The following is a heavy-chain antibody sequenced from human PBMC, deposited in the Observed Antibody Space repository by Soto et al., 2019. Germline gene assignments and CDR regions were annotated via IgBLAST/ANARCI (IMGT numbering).Heavy chain of an antibody. D-gene: IGHD3-22*01. CDR3: ARGSPDDYYYDSSGYGWYFDY. Sequence: GGSLRLSCAASGFTFSSYSMNWVRQAPGKGLEWVSSISSSSSYIYYADSVKGRFTISRDNAKNSLYLQMNSLRAEDTAVYYCARGSPDDYYYDSSGYGWYFDYWGQGT. CDR2: ISSSSSYI. CDR1: GFTFSSYS. J-gene: IGHJ4*02. V-gene: IGHV3-21*01.